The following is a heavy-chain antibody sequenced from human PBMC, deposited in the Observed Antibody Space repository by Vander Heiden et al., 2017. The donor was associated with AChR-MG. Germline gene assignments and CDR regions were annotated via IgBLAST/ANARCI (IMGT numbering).Heavy chain of an antibody. D-gene: IGHD6-6*01. CDR2: MNPNSGNT. V-gene: IGHV1-8*01. CDR3: ARERRKQAARYYYYGMDV. J-gene: IGHJ6*02. CDR1: GYTFTSYD. Sequence: QVQLVQSGAEVKKPGASVKVSCNASGYTFTSYDINWVRQATGQGLEWMGGMNPNSGNTGYAQKFQGRVTMTRNTSISTAYMELSSLRAEDTAVYYCARERRKQAARYYYYGMDVWGQGTTVTVSS.